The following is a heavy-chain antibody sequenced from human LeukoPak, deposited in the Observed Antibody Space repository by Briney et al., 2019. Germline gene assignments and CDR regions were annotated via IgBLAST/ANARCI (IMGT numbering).Heavy chain of an antibody. CDR1: GGSISSGGYY. Sequence: SETLSLTCTVSGGSISSGGYYWSWIRQPPGKGLEWIGEINHSGSTNYNPSLKSRVTISVDTSKNQFSLKLSSVTAADTAVYYCARSVLRYFDWLLPLPYFDYWGQGTLVTVSS. CDR3: ARSVLRYFDWLLPLPYFDY. V-gene: IGHV4-39*07. CDR2: INHSGST. D-gene: IGHD3-9*01. J-gene: IGHJ4*02.